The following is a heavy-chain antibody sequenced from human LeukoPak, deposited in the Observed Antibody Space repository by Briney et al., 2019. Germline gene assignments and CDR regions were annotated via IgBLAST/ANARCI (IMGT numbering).Heavy chain of an antibody. J-gene: IGHJ4*02. V-gene: IGHV1-69*06. CDR3: ARAYGSGSYSDQYSFDY. Sequence: SVKVSCKASGGTFSSYAISWVRQAPGQGLEWMGGIIPIFGTANYAQKFQSRVTITADKSTSTAYMELSRLRSDDTAVYYCARAYGSGSYSDQYSFDYWGQGTLVTVSS. CDR2: IIPIFGTA. CDR1: GGTFSSYA. D-gene: IGHD3-10*01.